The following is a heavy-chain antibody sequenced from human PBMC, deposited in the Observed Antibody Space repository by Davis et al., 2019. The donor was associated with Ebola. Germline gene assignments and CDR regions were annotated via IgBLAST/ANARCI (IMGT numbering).Heavy chain of an antibody. CDR3: ARQHDPSTPAPGF. CDR2: ISGDSGSK. CDR1: GFSIDHYA. J-gene: IGHJ4*02. Sequence: SLKISCAASGFSIDHYAMHWVRQAPGKGLEWVARISGDSGSKVYADSVKGRFTVSRDNAKNTLYLQMNSLRAEDTAVYYCARQHDPSTPAPGFWGQGTLVTVSS. V-gene: IGHV3-9*01. D-gene: IGHD5/OR15-5a*01.